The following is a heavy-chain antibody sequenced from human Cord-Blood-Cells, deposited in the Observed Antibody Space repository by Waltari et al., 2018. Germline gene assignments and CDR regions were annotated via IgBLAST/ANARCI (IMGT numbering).Heavy chain of an antibody. Sequence: QVQLQESGPGLVKPSETLSLPCTVSGYSISSGHYWGWTRQPPGKGREWIGSIYHSGSTYYNPSLKSRVTISVDTSKNQFSLKLSSVTAADTAVYYCARDLFIYSSSWYDAFDIWGQGTMVTVSS. CDR1: GYSISSGHY. CDR3: ARDLFIYSSSWYDAFDI. J-gene: IGHJ3*02. D-gene: IGHD6-13*01. V-gene: IGHV4-38-2*02. CDR2: IYHSGST.